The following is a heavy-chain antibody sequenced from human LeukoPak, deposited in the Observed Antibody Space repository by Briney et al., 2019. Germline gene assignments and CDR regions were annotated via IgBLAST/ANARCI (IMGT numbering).Heavy chain of an antibody. Sequence: GGSLRLSCAASGFTVSSNYMSWVREAPGKGVEWVSVIYSGGSTYYADSVKGRFTISRDNSKNTLYLQMNILRAEDTAVYYCARSYSSGWYYFDSWGQGTMVTVSS. CDR2: IYSGGST. CDR3: ARSYSSGWYYFDS. J-gene: IGHJ4*02. D-gene: IGHD6-19*01. CDR1: GFTVSSNY. V-gene: IGHV3-53*01.